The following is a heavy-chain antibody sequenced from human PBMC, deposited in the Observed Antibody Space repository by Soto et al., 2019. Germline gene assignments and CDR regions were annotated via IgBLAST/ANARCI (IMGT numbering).Heavy chain of an antibody. CDR3: AFYDSSGSRGFQH. Sequence: QVQLQESGPGRVKPSQTLSLTCTVSGGSISSGAYYWSWIRQHPGKGLEWIGYIYSGSTYYNPSLKSRVTISVNTSKNQFSLKLSSVTAADTAVYYCAFYDSSGSRGFQHWGQGTLVTVSS. D-gene: IGHD3-22*01. CDR1: GGSISSGAYY. CDR2: IYSGST. V-gene: IGHV4-31*03. J-gene: IGHJ1*01.